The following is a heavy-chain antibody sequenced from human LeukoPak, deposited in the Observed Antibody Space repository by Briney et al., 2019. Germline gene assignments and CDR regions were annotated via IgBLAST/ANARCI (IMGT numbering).Heavy chain of an antibody. V-gene: IGHV3-7*01. Sequence: GGSLRLSCAASGFTFSSYWMSWVRQAPGKGLEWVANIKQDGNEKYYVDSVKGRFTISRDNAKNSLYLQMNSLRAEDTAVYYCARTRYCSGGSCYRVDYWGQGAQVTVSS. CDR1: GFTFSSYW. J-gene: IGHJ4*02. D-gene: IGHD2-15*01. CDR2: IKQDGNEK. CDR3: ARTRYCSGGSCYRVDY.